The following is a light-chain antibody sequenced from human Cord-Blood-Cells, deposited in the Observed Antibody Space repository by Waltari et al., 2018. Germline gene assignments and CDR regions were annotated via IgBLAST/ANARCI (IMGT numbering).Light chain of an antibody. CDR1: SSDVGSYNL. J-gene: IGLJ3*02. CDR2: EVS. CDR3: CSYAGSSTWV. V-gene: IGLV2-23*02. Sequence: QSALTQPASVSGSPGQSITISCTGTSSDVGSYNLVSWYQQHQGKAPKLMIYEVSKRPAGVSNRFSCSKSGNTASLTSSGLQSEDEADYYCCSYAGSSTWVFGGGTKLTVL.